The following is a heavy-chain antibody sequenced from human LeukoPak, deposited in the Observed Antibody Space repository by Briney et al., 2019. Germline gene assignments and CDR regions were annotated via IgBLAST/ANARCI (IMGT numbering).Heavy chain of an antibody. V-gene: IGHV3-64*02. CDR1: GSTFSNSA. Sequence: GGPLRLSCAASGSTFSNSAMYWVRQAPGKGLEFVSVISTNGDRTYYADSVKGRFTISRDNSKNTLYLQMGSLRADDMAVYYCARGVAISSSGWYDTFDYWGQGALVTISS. CDR2: ISTNGDRT. CDR3: ARGVAISSSGWYDTFDY. D-gene: IGHD6-19*01. J-gene: IGHJ4*02.